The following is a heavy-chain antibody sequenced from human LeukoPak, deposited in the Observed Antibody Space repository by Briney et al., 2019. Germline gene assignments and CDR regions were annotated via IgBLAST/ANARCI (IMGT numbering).Heavy chain of an antibody. Sequence: GGSLRLSCAASGFTFSNAWMSWVRQAPGKGLEWVGRIKSKTDGGTTDYAAPVKGRFTISRDDSKNTLYLQMNSLKTEDTAVYYCTTDPITMVRGVLGYWGQGTLVTVSS. CDR1: GFTFSNAW. J-gene: IGHJ4*02. D-gene: IGHD3-10*01. CDR2: IKSKTDGGTT. V-gene: IGHV3-15*01. CDR3: TTDPITMVRGVLGY.